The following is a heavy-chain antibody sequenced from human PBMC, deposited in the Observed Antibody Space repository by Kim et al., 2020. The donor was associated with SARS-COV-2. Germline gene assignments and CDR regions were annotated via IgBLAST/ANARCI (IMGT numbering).Heavy chain of an antibody. J-gene: IGHJ4*02. CDR3: VRDRYGDTVVFDY. V-gene: IGHV3-30*04. Sequence: GGSLRLSCAASGFTFSSYTMHWVRQAPGKGLEWVSLITFDGNNNYYADSVKGRFTISRDNSKNTLYLQMISLRAEDTAVYYCVRDRYGDTVVFDYWGQG. CDR2: ITFDGNNN. CDR1: GFTFSSYT. D-gene: IGHD5-12*01.